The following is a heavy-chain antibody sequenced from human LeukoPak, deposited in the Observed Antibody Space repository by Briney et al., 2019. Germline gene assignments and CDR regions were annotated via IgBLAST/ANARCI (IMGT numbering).Heavy chain of an antibody. Sequence: GGSLRLSCAASGFTFSGSAMHWVRQASGKGLEWVGRIRSKANSYATAYAASVKGRFTISRDDSKNTAYLQMNSLKTEDTAVCYCTRLTWFAELFYGMDVWGQGTTVTVSS. J-gene: IGHJ6*02. D-gene: IGHD3-10*01. CDR2: IRSKANSYAT. CDR3: TRLTWFAELFYGMDV. CDR1: GFTFSGSA. V-gene: IGHV3-73*01.